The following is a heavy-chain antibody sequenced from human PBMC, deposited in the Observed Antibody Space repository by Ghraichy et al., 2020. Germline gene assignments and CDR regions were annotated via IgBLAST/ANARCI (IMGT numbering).Heavy chain of an antibody. CDR3: ARGEGITMVRGLYGMDV. CDR2: IIPIFGTA. Sequence: SVKVSCKASGGTFSSYAISWVRQAPGQGLEWMGGIIPIFGTANYAQKFQGRVTITADESTSTAYMELSSLRSEDTAVYYCARGEGITMVRGLYGMDVWGQGTTVTVSS. V-gene: IGHV1-69*13. CDR1: GGTFSSYA. D-gene: IGHD3-10*01. J-gene: IGHJ6*02.